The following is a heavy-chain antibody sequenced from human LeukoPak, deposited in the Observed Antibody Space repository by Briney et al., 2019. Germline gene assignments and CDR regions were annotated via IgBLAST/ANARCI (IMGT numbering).Heavy chain of an antibody. CDR3: ARFACRGDSCCSGIRAFDM. J-gene: IGHJ3*02. D-gene: IGHD2-15*01. V-gene: IGHV4-34*01. Sequence: SETLSLTCAISGGSFGGYYWNWIRQSPGKGREWIGEINYSGSINYNPSLKSRVTILVDTSKNQFSLKLSSMTAADTAVYYCARFACRGDSCCSGIRAFDMGGEETGVTVSS. CDR2: INYSGSI. CDR1: GGSFGGYY.